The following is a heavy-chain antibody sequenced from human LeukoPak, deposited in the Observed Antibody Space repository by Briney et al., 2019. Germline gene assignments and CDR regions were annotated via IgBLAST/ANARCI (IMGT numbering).Heavy chain of an antibody. J-gene: IGHJ6*03. V-gene: IGHV3-11*04. CDR1: GFTFSDYY. CDR3: ARDDYGDYYYYYMDV. Sequence: AGSLRLSCAASGFTFSDYYMSWIRQAPGKGLEWVSYISSSGSTIYYADSVKGRFTISRDNAKNSLYLQMNSLRAEDTAVYYCARDDYGDYYYYYMDVWGKGTTVTVSS. CDR2: ISSSGSTI. D-gene: IGHD4-17*01.